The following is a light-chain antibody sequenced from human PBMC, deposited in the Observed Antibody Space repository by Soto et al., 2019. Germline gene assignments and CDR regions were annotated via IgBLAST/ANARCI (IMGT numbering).Light chain of an antibody. V-gene: IGKV3-20*01. J-gene: IGKJ5*01. CDR1: QSVTTR. Sequence: IVLTQSPGTLSLSPGARVPLSCRARQSVTTRLAWYPHKPGQAPTLLMSGASNRASGVPVRFSGSGSGTDFTLTITRLEPEDFALYYCQQYGGSPITFGLGTRLEIK. CDR3: QQYGGSPIT. CDR2: GAS.